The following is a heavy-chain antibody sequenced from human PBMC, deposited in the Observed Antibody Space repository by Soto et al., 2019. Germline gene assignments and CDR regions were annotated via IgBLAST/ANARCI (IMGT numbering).Heavy chain of an antibody. CDR2: IYTSGST. V-gene: IGHV4-4*07. CDR3: ARALGYCSGGSCYSWCFDP. Sequence: PSETLSLTCTVSGGSISSYYWSWIRQPAGKGLEWIGRIYTSGSTNYNPSLKSRVTMSVDTSKNQFSLKLSSVTAADTAVYYCARALGYCSGGSCYSWCFDPWGQGTLVTVSS. D-gene: IGHD2-15*01. J-gene: IGHJ5*02. CDR1: GGSISSYY.